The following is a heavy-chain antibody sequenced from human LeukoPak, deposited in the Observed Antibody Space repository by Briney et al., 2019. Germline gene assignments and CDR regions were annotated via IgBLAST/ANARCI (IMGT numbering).Heavy chain of an antibody. Sequence: PSETLSLTCTVSGCSLSNSSYYWGWIRQPPGEGLEWIGSNYYSGSTYFNPPLKSPVTIAVDTSKNQFSLKLSSVTAADTAVYYCARPRLGIAAAGSDYWGQGTLVTVSS. J-gene: IGHJ4*02. CDR2: NYYSGST. CDR1: GCSLSNSSYY. V-gene: IGHV4-39*01. CDR3: ARPRLGIAAAGSDY. D-gene: IGHD6-13*01.